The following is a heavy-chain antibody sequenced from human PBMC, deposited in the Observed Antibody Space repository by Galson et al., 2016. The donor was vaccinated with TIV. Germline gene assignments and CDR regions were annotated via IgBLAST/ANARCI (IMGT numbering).Heavy chain of an antibody. J-gene: IGHJ4*02. Sequence: SVKVPCKASGGTFSSNIINWIRQAPGQGLEWMGGIIPHVGIANYAQRLKGRVTITADKSTNTAYMELSSLRSEDTAMYYCATFAACGGDCYYFDYWGQGTLVTVPS. D-gene: IGHD2-21*02. CDR1: GGTFSSNI. V-gene: IGHV1-69*10. CDR2: IIPHVGIA. CDR3: ATFAACGGDCYYFDY.